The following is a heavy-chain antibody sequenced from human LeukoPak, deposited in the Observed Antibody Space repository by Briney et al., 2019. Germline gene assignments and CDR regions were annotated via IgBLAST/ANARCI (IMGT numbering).Heavy chain of an antibody. D-gene: IGHD4-17*01. J-gene: IGHJ4*02. CDR1: GGSISSSSYY. CDR2: IYYSGST. Sequence: PSESLSLTCTVSGGSISSSSYYWGWIRQPPGKGLEWIGSIYYSGSTYYNPSLKSRVTISVDTSKNQVSLKLSSVTAADTAVYYCARHYGDYRYYFDYWGQGTLVTVSS. CDR3: ARHYGDYRYYFDY. V-gene: IGHV4-39*01.